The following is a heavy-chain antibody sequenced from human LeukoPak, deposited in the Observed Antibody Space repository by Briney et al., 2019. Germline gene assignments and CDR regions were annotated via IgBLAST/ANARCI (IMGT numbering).Heavy chain of an antibody. CDR2: ISSSSSYI. Sequence: GGSLRLSCAASGFTFSSYSMNWVRQAPGKGLEWVSSISSSSSYIYYADSVKGRFTISRDNAKNSLYLQMNSLRAEDTAVYYCARGVVSGSHRLGGWGQGTLVTVSS. CDR3: ARGVVSGSHRLGG. CDR1: GFTFSSYS. J-gene: IGHJ4*02. D-gene: IGHD1-26*01. V-gene: IGHV3-21*01.